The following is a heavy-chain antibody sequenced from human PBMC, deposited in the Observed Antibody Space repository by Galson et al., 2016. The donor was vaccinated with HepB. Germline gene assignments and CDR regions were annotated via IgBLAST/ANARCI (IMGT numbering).Heavy chain of an antibody. Sequence: SVKVSCKASGYTFTNYDINWVRQAAGQGLEWMGWMNPNSGDTGYAQKFQGRVTMTRSTSITTAYMELSSLRSEDTAVYYCARVGGIRYRGGWFVGSLFYFDYWGQGTLVTISS. CDR1: GYTFTNYD. CDR3: ARVGGIRYRGGWFVGSLFYFDY. J-gene: IGHJ4*02. V-gene: IGHV1-8*01. D-gene: IGHD6-19*01. CDR2: MNPNSGDT.